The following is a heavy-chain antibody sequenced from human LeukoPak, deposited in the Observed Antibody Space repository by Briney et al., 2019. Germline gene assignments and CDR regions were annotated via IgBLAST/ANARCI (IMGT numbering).Heavy chain of an antibody. CDR3: ARGTVTMVDY. D-gene: IGHD3-10*01. V-gene: IGHV3-66*01. CDR1: GFTFSSYA. J-gene: IGHJ4*02. Sequence: GGSLTLSCAASGFTFSSYAMSWVRQAPGRGLEWVSVIYSGGSTYYADSVKGRFTISRDNSKNTLFLQMNSLRAGDTAVYYCARGTVTMVDYWGQGTLVTVSS. CDR2: IYSGGST.